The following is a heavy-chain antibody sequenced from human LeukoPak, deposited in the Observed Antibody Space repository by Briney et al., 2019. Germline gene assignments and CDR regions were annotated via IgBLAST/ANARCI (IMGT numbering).Heavy chain of an antibody. CDR1: GGSISSSSYY. Sequence: PSETLSLTCTVSGGSISSSSYYWGWIRQPQGKGLEWIGSIYYSGSTYYNPSLKSRVTISVDTSKNQFSLKLSSVTAADTAVYYCADYSGSYYFVPRWSDWGQGTLVTVSS. CDR2: IYYSGST. J-gene: IGHJ4*02. V-gene: IGHV4-39*07. CDR3: ADYSGSYYFVPRWSD. D-gene: IGHD1-26*01.